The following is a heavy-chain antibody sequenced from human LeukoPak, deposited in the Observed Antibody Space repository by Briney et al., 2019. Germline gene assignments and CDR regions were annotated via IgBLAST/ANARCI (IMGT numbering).Heavy chain of an antibody. V-gene: IGHV1-2*02. CDR3: ARGFRTGDMTIFAY. J-gene: IGHJ4*02. D-gene: IGHD3-3*01. CDR2: ITPDSGGT. CDR1: GYTFSGYY. Sequence: ASVKVSCKASGYTFSGYYMQWVRQAPGQALEWMGWITPDSGGTDYAEKFQGRVTMTRDKSISTVYLELTRLISDDTAVYFCARGFRTGDMTIFAYWGQGTLVTVSS.